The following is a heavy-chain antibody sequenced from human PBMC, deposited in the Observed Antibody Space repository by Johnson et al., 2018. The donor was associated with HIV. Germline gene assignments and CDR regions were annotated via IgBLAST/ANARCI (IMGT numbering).Heavy chain of an antibody. Sequence: VQLVESGGGLVQPGRSLRLSCAASGFTFDDYAMHWVRQAPGKGLEWVSGISWNSGSIGYADSVKGRFTISRDNAKNSLYLQMNSLRAEDTALYYCAKDTIAAAGTGAFDIWGQGTMVSVS. CDR3: AKDTIAAAGTGAFDI. D-gene: IGHD6-13*01. CDR1: GFTFDDYA. J-gene: IGHJ3*02. V-gene: IGHV3-9*01. CDR2: ISWNSGSI.